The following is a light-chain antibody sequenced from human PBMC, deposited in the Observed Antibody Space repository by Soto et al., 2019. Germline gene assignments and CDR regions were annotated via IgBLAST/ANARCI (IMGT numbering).Light chain of an antibody. J-gene: IGKJ5*01. CDR3: RQDGSSLQNT. V-gene: IGKV3-20*01. CDR2: GAS. CDR1: HSVGSN. Sequence: EILLSQSPATLSVSPGERATLSCRASHSVGSNLAWYQQKPGQPPRLLIYGASSRATGIPDRFSGSGSGTDFTLTISSLVPEDFAVYYCRQDGSSLQNTFGQGT.